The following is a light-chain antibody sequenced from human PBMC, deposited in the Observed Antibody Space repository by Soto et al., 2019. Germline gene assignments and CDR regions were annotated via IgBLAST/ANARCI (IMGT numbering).Light chain of an antibody. V-gene: IGKV3D-20*02. J-gene: IGKJ4*01. CDR2: DAS. Sequence: EIVLTQSPGTLSLSPGETATLSCRASQTVRSSYLAWYQQKPGQAPRLLIYDASNRATGIPARLSGSGSGTDFTLTISSLEPEDFAVYYCQQRSNLLTFGGGTKVDIK. CDR3: QQRSNLLT. CDR1: QTVRSSY.